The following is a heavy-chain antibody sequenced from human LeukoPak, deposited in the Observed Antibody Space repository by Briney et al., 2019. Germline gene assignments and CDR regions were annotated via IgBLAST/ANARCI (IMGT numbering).Heavy chain of an antibody. J-gene: IGHJ3*02. D-gene: IGHD3-10*01. V-gene: IGHV4-59*01. CDR1: GGSISSYY. CDR3: ARSDGYGLVGI. Sequence: SETLSLTCTVSGGSISSYYWSWIRQPPGKGLEWIGYIYYSGSTNYNPFLKSRVTISVDTSKNQFSLKLSSVTAADTAVYYCARSDGYGLVGIWGQGTMVTVSS. CDR2: IYYSGST.